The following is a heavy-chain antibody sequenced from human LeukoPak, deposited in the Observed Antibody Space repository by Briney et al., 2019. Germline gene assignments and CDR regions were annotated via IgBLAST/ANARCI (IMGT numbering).Heavy chain of an antibody. Sequence: SETLSLTCTVSGGSISSYYWSWIRQPPGKGLEWIGYIYYSGSTNYNPSLKSRVTISVDTSKNQFSLKLSSVTTADTAVYYCARRGVVRGSWFDPWGQGTLVTVSS. CDR1: GGSISSYY. J-gene: IGHJ5*02. V-gene: IGHV4-59*08. CDR2: IYYSGST. D-gene: IGHD3-3*01. CDR3: ARRGVVRGSWFDP.